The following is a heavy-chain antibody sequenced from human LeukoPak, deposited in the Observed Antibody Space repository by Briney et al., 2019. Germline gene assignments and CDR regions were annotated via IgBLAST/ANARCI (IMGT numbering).Heavy chain of an antibody. CDR2: IKQDGSEK. CDR3: AGDAPDMVRGGIDY. V-gene: IGHV3-7*03. J-gene: IGHJ4*02. CDR1: GFTFSSYW. Sequence: PGGSLRLSCAASGFTFSSYWMSWVRQAPGKGLEWVANIKQDGSEKYYVDSVKGRFTISRDNAKNSLYLQMNSLRAEDTAVYYCAGDAPDMVRGGIDYWGQGTLVTASS. D-gene: IGHD3-10*01.